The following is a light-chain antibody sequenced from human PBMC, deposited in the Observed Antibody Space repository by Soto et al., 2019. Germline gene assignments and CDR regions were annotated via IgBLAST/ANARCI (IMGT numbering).Light chain of an antibody. CDR2: GAS. V-gene: IGKV3-20*01. Sequence: EVVLTQSPGTLSLSPRERATLSCRASQSVSNNYLAWYQHKPGQAPRLLIYGASNRAPGIPDRFSGSGSGPDFSLTISRLEPEDFAVYYCQQYADSPRTFGQGTLVEVK. J-gene: IGKJ1*01. CDR3: QQYADSPRT. CDR1: QSVSNNY.